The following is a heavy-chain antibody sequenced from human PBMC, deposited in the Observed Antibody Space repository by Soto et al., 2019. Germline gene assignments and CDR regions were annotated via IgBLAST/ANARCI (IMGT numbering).Heavy chain of an antibody. CDR1: GGTLSNFA. V-gene: IGHV1-69*04. Sequence: QVQLVQSGAEVKRPGSSVKVSCKVSGGTLSNFAINWVRQAPGQGLEWMGGIIPILDVSNYAPNVQGRVIITAVDATGSAYIEPHSLRFPATALYYCAPWANTTYDGAFHAWGQGTFVIVSS. CDR3: APWANTTYDGAFHA. CDR2: IIPILDVS. D-gene: IGHD5-12*01. J-gene: IGHJ3*01.